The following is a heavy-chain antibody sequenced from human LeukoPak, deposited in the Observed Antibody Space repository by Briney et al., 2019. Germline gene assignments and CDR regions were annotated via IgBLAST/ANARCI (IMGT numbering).Heavy chain of an antibody. J-gene: IGHJ5*02. D-gene: IGHD4-17*01. V-gene: IGHV4-39*07. CDR1: GGSISSSSYY. CDR2: IYYSGST. CDR3: ARGGHTVTTSP. Sequence: SETLSLTCTVSGGSISSSSYYWGWIRQPPGKGLEWIGSIYYSGSTYYNPSLKSRVTISVDTSKNQFSLKLSSVTAADTAVYYCARGGHTVTTSPWGQGTLVTVSS.